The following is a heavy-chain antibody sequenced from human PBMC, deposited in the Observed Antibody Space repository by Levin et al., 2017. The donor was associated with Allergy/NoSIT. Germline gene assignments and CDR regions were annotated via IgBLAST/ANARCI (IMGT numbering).Heavy chain of an antibody. CDR2: INHSGST. J-gene: IGHJ6*02. CDR3: ARGHVGSYSFYYYYGMDV. D-gene: IGHD3-10*01. CDR1: GGSFSGYY. Sequence: SETLSLTCAVYGGSFSGYYWSWIRQPPGKGLEWIGEINHSGSTSYNPSLKSRVTISVDTSKNQFSLKLSSVTAADTALYYCARGHVGSYSFYYYYGMDVWGQGATVTVSS. V-gene: IGHV4-34*01.